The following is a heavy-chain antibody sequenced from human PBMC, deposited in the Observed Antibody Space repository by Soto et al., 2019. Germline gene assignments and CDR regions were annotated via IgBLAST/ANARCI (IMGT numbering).Heavy chain of an antibody. J-gene: IGHJ4*02. CDR1: GLPFSSHY. D-gene: IGHD2-15*01. CDR3: ARETWWRLDY. Sequence: GGSLRLSCAASGLPFSSHYMSWIRQAPGRGLEWVAKINPDGRDEQYADSVRGRFTVSRDNTKNLVFLQMKGLRVEDTAVYYCARETWWRLDYWGQGNLVTVSS. CDR2: INPDGRDE. V-gene: IGHV3-7*04.